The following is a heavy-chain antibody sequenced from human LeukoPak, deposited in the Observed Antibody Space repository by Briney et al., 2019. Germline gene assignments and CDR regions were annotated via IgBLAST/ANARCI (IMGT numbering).Heavy chain of an antibody. CDR1: GFTFRTYG. CDR2: IWYEGSDK. J-gene: IGHJ4*02. D-gene: IGHD6-19*01. V-gene: IGHV3-33*01. CDR3: ASSSGWYLSSDY. Sequence: GGSLRLSCAASGFTFRTYGMHWVRQAPGKGLEWVAVIWYEGSDKYHADSVKGRFTISRDNSKNMLYLQMNSLRAEDTAVYYCASSSGWYLSSDYWGQGTLVTVSS.